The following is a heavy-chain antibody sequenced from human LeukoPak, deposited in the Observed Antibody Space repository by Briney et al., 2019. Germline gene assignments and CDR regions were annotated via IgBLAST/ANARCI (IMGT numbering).Heavy chain of an antibody. V-gene: IGHV4-34*01. CDR1: GGSFSGYY. CDR3: ARRMGTMVRGVRRSYFDY. D-gene: IGHD3-10*01. CDR2: INHSGST. Sequence: SSETLSPTCAVYGGSFSGYYWSWIRQPPGKGLEWIGEINHSGSTNYNPSLKSRVTISVDTSKNQFSLKLSSVTAADTAVYYCARRMGTMVRGVRRSYFDYWGQGTLVTVSS. J-gene: IGHJ4*02.